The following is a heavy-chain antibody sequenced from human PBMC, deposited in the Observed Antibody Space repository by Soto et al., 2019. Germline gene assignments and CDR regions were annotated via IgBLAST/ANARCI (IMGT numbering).Heavy chain of an antibody. Sequence: DVQLVESGGGLVQPGGSLRLSCAASGFTFSSYSMNWVRQAPGKGLEWVSYISSSSSTIYYADSVKGRFTISRDNAKNSLYLQMNSLRAEDTAVYYCARGECLRLSCLDYWGQGTLVTVSS. D-gene: IGHD5-12*01. CDR3: ARGECLRLSCLDY. V-gene: IGHV3-48*01. CDR2: ISSSSSTI. J-gene: IGHJ4*02. CDR1: GFTFSSYS.